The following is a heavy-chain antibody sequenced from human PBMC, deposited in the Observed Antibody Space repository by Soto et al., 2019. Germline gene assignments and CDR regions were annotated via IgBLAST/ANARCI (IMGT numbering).Heavy chain of an antibody. CDR1: GWSFSGYY. V-gene: IGHV4-34*01. CDR3: ARGRSGFWSGYAEGDFDY. J-gene: IGHJ4*02. Sequence: PSETLSLTCAVYGWSFSGYYWSWIRQPPGKGLEWIGEINHSGSTNYNPSLKSRVTISVDTSKNQFSLKLSSVTAADTAVYYCARGRSGFWSGYAEGDFDYWGQGTLVTVSS. CDR2: INHSGST. D-gene: IGHD3-3*01.